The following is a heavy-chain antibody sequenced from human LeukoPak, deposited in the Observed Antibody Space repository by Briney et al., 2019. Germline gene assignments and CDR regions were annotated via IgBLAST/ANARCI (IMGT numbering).Heavy chain of an antibody. CDR1: GFTFSGFA. CDR3: AKMKGHPLPKYYMDV. D-gene: IGHD1-26*01. Sequence: GGSPRLSCAASGFTFSGFAMSWFRRTPGKGLEWVSGISGSGDNTLYADSVKGRFTISRDNSKNTLYLEMNSLRAEDTAIYYCAKMKGHPLPKYYMDVWGQGTTVTVSS. J-gene: IGHJ6*01. CDR2: ISGSGDNT. V-gene: IGHV3-23*01.